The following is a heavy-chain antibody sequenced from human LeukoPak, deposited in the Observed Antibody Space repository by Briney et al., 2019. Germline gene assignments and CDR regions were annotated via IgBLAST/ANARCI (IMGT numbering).Heavy chain of an antibody. CDR2: IDSDGGST. J-gene: IGHJ4*02. Sequence: GGSLRLSCAASGFTFRNFWMHWVRQAPGKGLVWVSLIDSDGGSTTYADSVKGRFTISRDNAKNTLYLQMNSLRAEDTALYYCARAYGAYGGYYFDSWGQGTLVSVSS. CDR3: ARAYGAYGGYYFDS. V-gene: IGHV3-74*01. D-gene: IGHD4/OR15-4a*01. CDR1: GFTFRNFW.